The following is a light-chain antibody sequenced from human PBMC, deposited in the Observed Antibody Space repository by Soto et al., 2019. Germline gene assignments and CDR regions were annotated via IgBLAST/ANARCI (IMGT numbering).Light chain of an antibody. CDR3: QQRHMWPIT. CDR2: DAY. V-gene: IGKV3-11*01. Sequence: EVVLTQWRVTLSLSPGERATLSCMASQSFRGLLAWYQQKPGQAPRLLIYDAYNRATGIPPRFSGSGSGTDFTLTISSLEPEDSAVYYCQQRHMWPITFGQGTRLEIK. CDR1: QSFRGL. J-gene: IGKJ5*01.